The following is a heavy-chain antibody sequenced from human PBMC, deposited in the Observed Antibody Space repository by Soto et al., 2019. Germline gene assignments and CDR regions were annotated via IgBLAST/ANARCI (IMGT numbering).Heavy chain of an antibody. CDR1: GYTFARYG. V-gene: IGHV1-69*13. D-gene: IGHD3-22*01. CDR2: IIPIFGTA. CDR3: ARDPTLGSYDSSGYYGFPYYYGMDV. Sequence: ASVKGSCKASGYTFARYGLGWVRQAPGQGLEWMVGIIPIFGTANYAQKFQGRVTITADESTSTAYMELSSLRSEDTAVYYCARDPTLGSYDSSGYYGFPYYYGMDVWGQGTTVTVSS. J-gene: IGHJ6*02.